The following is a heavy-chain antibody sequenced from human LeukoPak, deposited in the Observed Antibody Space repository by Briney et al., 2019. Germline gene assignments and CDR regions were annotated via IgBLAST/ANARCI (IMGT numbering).Heavy chain of an antibody. J-gene: IGHJ4*02. CDR3: ARETKGDYDY. Sequence: PGGSLRLSCAGTGFTFSSYHLHWARPAPGNGLESVSAISERGGSLHYANSGRGRFTISRDNSRNTVYHQMGSLRAEDMAIYYCARETKGDYDYWGQGNLVTVSS. CDR1: GFTFSSYH. CDR2: ISERGGSL. V-gene: IGHV3-64*01. D-gene: IGHD2-21*01.